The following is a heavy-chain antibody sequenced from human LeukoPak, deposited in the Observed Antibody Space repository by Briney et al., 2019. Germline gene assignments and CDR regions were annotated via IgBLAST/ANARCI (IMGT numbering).Heavy chain of an antibody. D-gene: IGHD2-2*01. CDR2: ISGLNGNT. CDR3: ARGLGYCSSTTCYGELPGDY. V-gene: IGHV1-18*01. Sequence: GASVKVSCKASGYTFSNYHISWVRQAPGQGLEWMGRISGLNGNTHYAQNLLGRVTMTTDTSTTTAYMELRSLRSDDTAMYYCARGLGYCSSTTCYGELPGDYWSQGTLVTVSS. J-gene: IGHJ4*02. CDR1: GYTFSNYH.